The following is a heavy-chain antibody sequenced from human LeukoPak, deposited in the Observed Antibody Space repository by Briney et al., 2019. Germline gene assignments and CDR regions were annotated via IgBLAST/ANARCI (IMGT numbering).Heavy chain of an antibody. Sequence: SETLSLTCTVSGGSISSSSYYWGWIRQPPGKGLEWIGSIYYSGSTYYNPSLKSRVTISVDTSKNQFSLKLSSVTAEDTAVYYCARHGSGWYYFDYWGQGALVTVSS. D-gene: IGHD6-19*01. V-gene: IGHV4-39*01. CDR3: ARHGSGWYYFDY. CDR2: IYYSGST. CDR1: GGSISSSSYY. J-gene: IGHJ4*02.